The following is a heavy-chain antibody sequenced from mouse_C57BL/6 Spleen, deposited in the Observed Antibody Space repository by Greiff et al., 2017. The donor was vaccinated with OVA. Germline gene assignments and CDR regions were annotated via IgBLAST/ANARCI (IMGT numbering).Heavy chain of an antibody. V-gene: IGHV3-6*01. CDR1: GYSITSGYY. D-gene: IGHD1-1*01. Sequence: EVKVEESGPGLVKPSQSLSLTCSVTGYSITSGYYWNWIRQFPGNKLEWMGYISYDGSNNYNPSLKNRISITRDTSKNQFFLKLNSVTTEDTATYYCARGPGTVWYFDVWGTGTTVTVSS. CDR3: ARGPGTVWYFDV. J-gene: IGHJ1*03. CDR2: ISYDGSN.